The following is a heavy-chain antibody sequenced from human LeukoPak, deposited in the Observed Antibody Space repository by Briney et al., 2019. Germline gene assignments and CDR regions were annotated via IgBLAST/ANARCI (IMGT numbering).Heavy chain of an antibody. D-gene: IGHD4-17*01. J-gene: IGHJ4*02. CDR1: GFVFSSYA. V-gene: IGHV3-23*01. CDR3: AKVGLRLGGDY. CDR2: LSDSGGKT. Sequence: AGGSLRLSCAASGFVFSSYAMSWVRQAPEKGLEWVSTLSDSGGKTYYADSVKGRFTISRDNSKNTLYLQMNSLRAEDTAVYYCAKVGLRLGGDYWGQGTLVTVSS.